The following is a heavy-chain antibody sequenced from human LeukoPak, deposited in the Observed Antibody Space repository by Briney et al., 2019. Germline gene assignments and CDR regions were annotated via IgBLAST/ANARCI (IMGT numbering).Heavy chain of an antibody. CDR2: ISSSSSYI. Sequence: GGSLRLSCAPSGFSSRTYWMHGVRQAPGKGLEWVSSISSSSSYIYYADSVKGRFTISRDNAKNSLYLQMNSLRAEDTAVYYFAKDSLRAARVAGSYFDYWGQGTLVTVSS. D-gene: IGHD6-6*01. V-gene: IGHV3-21*01. CDR1: GFSSRTYW. J-gene: IGHJ4*02. CDR3: AKDSLRAARVAGSYFDY.